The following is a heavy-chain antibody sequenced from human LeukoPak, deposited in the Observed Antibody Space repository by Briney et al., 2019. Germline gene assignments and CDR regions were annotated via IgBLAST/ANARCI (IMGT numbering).Heavy chain of an antibody. D-gene: IGHD6-13*01. CDR2: ISRSGTII. J-gene: IGHJ4*02. Sequence: PGGSLRLSCAASGFTFSGYEMNWVRQAPGKGLEWVSYISRSGTIISYADSVKGRFTISRDNAKNSLYLQMNSLRAEDTAVYYCARPPQYSSTWYYFDFWGQGTLVTVSS. CDR1: GFTFSGYE. V-gene: IGHV3-48*03. CDR3: ARPPQYSSTWYYFDF.